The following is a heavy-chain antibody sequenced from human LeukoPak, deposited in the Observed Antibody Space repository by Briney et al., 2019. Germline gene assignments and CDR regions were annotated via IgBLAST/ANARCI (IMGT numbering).Heavy chain of an antibody. J-gene: IGHJ3*02. Sequence: SETLSLTCAVSGGSISSGGYSWSWIRQPPGKGLEWIGYIYHSGSTYYNPSLKSRVTISVDTSKNQFSLKLSSVTAADTAVYYCARLGAHDAFDIWGQGTMVTVSS. CDR1: GGSISSGGYS. CDR2: IYHSGST. CDR3: ARLGAHDAFDI. D-gene: IGHD2-21*01. V-gene: IGHV4-30-2*02.